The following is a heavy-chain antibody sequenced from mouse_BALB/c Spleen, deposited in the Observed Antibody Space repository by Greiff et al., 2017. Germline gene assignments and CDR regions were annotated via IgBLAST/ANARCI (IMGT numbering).Heavy chain of an antibody. Sequence: VKLMESGPGLVAPSQSLSITCTVSGFSLTSYGVHWVRQPPGKGLEWLGVIWAGGSTNYNSALMSRLSISKDNSKSQVFLKMNSLQTDDTAMYYCARDMITTEGVYYYAMDYWGQGTAVTVSS. D-gene: IGHD2-4*01. CDR1: GFSLTSYG. J-gene: IGHJ4*01. CDR2: IWAGGST. V-gene: IGHV2-9*02. CDR3: ARDMITTEGVYYYAMDY.